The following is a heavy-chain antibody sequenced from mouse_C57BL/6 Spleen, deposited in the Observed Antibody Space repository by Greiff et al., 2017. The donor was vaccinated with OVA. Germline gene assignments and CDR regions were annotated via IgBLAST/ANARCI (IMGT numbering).Heavy chain of an antibody. D-gene: IGHD2-3*01. CDR3: ARNDYDGYYWYFDV. J-gene: IGHJ1*03. CDR2: IWTGGGT. CDR1: GFSLTSYA. V-gene: IGHV2-9-1*01. Sequence: VQRVESGPGLVAPSQSLSITCTVSGFSLTSYAISWVRQPPGKGLEWLGVIWTGGGTNYNSALKSRLSISKDNSKSQVFLKMNSLQTDDTARYYCARNDYDGYYWYFDVWGTGTTVTVSS.